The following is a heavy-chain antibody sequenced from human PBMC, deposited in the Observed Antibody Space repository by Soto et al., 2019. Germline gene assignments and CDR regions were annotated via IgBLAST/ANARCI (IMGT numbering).Heavy chain of an antibody. Sequence: ASVKVSCKASGYTFSSYAMHWVRQAPGQRLEWMGWINAGNGNRKYSQKFQGRVTITRDTSASTAYMELSSLRSEDTAVYYCARHPGGRGYYYGMDVWGQGTTVTVSS. D-gene: IGHD2-15*01. J-gene: IGHJ6*02. CDR2: INAGNGNR. V-gene: IGHV1-3*01. CDR3: ARHPGGRGYYYGMDV. CDR1: GYTFSSYA.